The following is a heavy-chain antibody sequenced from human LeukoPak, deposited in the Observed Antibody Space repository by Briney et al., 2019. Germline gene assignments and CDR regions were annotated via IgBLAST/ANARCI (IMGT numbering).Heavy chain of an antibody. V-gene: IGHV3-23*01. CDR1: GFTFGNYA. Sequence: GGSLRLSCTASGFTFGNYAMSWVRQAPGKGLECVSAIDRGVGSTYYADSVKGRFTISRDNSKNTLYLQMNSLRAEDTAVYYCARQLRRPSIAAAGTELDYWGQGTLVTVSS. D-gene: IGHD6-13*01. CDR3: ARQLRRPSIAAAGTELDY. CDR2: IDRGVGST. J-gene: IGHJ4*02.